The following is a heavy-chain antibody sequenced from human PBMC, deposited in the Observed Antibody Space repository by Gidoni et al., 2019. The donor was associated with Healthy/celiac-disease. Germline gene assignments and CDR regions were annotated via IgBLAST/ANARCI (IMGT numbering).Heavy chain of an antibody. CDR2: IYTSGST. CDR3: ARGEVECSGGSCYLPGDV. Sequence: QVQLQESGPGLVKPSQTLSLPCTVSGGSISSGSYYWSWIRQPAGKGLEWIGRIYTSGSTNYSPSLKSRVTISVDTSKNQFSLKLSSVTAADTAVYYGARGEVECSGGSCYLPGDVWGQGTTVTVSS. J-gene: IGHJ6*02. D-gene: IGHD2-15*01. V-gene: IGHV4-61*02. CDR1: GGSISSGSYY.